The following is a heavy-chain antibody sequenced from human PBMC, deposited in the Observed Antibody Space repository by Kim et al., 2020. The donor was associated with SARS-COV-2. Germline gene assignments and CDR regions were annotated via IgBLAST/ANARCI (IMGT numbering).Heavy chain of an antibody. CDR2: IIPIFGTA. J-gene: IGHJ5*02. Sequence: SVKVSCKASGGTFSSYAISWVRQAPGQGLEWMGGIIPIFGTANYAQKFQGRVTITADESTSTAYMELSSLRSEDTAVYYCASELGIVGATTQLDPWGQGTLVTVSS. CDR1: GGTFSSYA. D-gene: IGHD1-26*01. V-gene: IGHV1-69*13. CDR3: ASELGIVGATTQLDP.